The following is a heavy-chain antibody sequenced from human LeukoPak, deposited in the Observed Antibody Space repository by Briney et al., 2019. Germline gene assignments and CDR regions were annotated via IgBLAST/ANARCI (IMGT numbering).Heavy chain of an antibody. V-gene: IGHV1-69*05. CDR3: ARDSRGLYYYDSSGYWSL. CDR1: GGTFSSYA. CDR2: IIPIFGTA. J-gene: IGHJ3*01. D-gene: IGHD3-22*01. Sequence: ASVKVSCKASGGTFSSYAISWVRQAPGQGLEWMGGIIPIFGTANYAQKFQGRVTITTDESTSTAYMELSSLRSEDTAVYYCARDSRGLYYYDSSGYWSLWGQGTMVTVSS.